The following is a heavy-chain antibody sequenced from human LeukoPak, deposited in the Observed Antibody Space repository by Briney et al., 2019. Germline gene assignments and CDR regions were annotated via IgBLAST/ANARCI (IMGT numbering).Heavy chain of an antibody. Sequence: GRSLRLSCAASGFTFSSYGMHWVRQAPGKGLEWVAVIWYDGSNKYYADSVKGRFTISRDNSKNTLYLQMNSLRAEDTAVYYCAKGCTKYSSSWYEDYFDYWGQGTLVTVSS. J-gene: IGHJ4*02. CDR2: IWYDGSNK. CDR1: GFTFSSYG. CDR3: AKGCTKYSSSWYEDYFDY. V-gene: IGHV3-33*06. D-gene: IGHD6-13*01.